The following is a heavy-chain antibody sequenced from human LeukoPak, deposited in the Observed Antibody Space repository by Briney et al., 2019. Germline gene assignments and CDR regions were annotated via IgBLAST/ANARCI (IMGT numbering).Heavy chain of an antibody. CDR1: GFTFSSYA. Sequence: GGSLRLSCAASGFTFSSYAMSWVRQAPARGLEWVSSLRGGGETFYADSVRGRFTLSRDESKNTVYLQMNNLRVEDTAVYFCAKAGWVSSADAFLWGQGTLVTVSS. D-gene: IGHD3-3*02. J-gene: IGHJ4*02. CDR3: AKAGWVSSADAFL. V-gene: IGHV3-23*01. CDR2: LRGGGET.